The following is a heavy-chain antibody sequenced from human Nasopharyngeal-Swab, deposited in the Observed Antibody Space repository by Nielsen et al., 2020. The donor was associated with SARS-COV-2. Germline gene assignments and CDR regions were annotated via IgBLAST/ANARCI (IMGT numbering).Heavy chain of an antibody. CDR3: ARDKSAALTPRSQYCFDY. Sequence: TVSCKASGYTFSRYKISWVRQAPGQGLAWMGGIIPMFGTTNYAQKFQGRVTITADESTSTAYMELSSLRSEDTAVYYCARDKSAALTPRSQYCFDYWGQGTLVTVSS. CDR2: IIPMFGTT. CDR1: GYTFSRYK. D-gene: IGHD6-6*01. J-gene: IGHJ4*02. V-gene: IGHV1-69*01.